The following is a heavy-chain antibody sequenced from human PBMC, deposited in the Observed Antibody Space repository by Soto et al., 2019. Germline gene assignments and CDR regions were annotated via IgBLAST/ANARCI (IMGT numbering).Heavy chain of an antibody. CDR3: ARVSSYYYGSGYYYDFDY. Sequence: SVKVSCKASGGTFSSYAISWVRQAPGQGLEWMGGIIPIFGTANYAQKFQGRVTITADESTSTAYMELSSLRSEDTAVYYCARVSSYYYGSGYYYDFDYWGQGTLVTVSS. V-gene: IGHV1-69*13. D-gene: IGHD3-22*01. J-gene: IGHJ4*02. CDR1: GGTFSSYA. CDR2: IIPIFGTA.